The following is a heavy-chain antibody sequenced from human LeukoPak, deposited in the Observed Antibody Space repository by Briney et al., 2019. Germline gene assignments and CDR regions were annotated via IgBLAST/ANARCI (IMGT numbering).Heavy chain of an antibody. CDR2: IYYSGGT. Sequence: SETLSLTCTVSGDSISSSSYYWGWIRQPPGKGLEWIGSIYYSGGTYYNPSLKSRLTISVDTSKNQFSLKLSSVTAADTAVYYCARENSGYFDYWGQGTLVTVSS. CDR3: ARENSGYFDY. D-gene: IGHD3-22*01. CDR1: GDSISSSSYY. J-gene: IGHJ4*02. V-gene: IGHV4-39*07.